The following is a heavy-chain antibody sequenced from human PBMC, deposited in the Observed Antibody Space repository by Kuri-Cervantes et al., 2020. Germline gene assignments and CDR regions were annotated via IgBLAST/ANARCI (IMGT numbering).Heavy chain of an antibody. Sequence: GSLRLSCTVSGGSTSSSSYYWGWIRQPPGKGLEWIGSIYYSGSTYYNPSLKSRVTISVDTSKNQFSLKLSSVTAADTAVYYCARSIAAHDYYYYMDVWGKGTTVTVSS. V-gene: IGHV4-39*07. CDR2: IYYSGST. CDR3: ARSIAAHDYYYYMDV. J-gene: IGHJ6*03. D-gene: IGHD6-6*01. CDR1: GGSTSSSSYY.